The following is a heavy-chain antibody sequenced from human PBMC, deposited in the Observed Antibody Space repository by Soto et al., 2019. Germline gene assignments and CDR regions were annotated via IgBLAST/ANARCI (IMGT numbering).Heavy chain of an antibody. J-gene: IGHJ5*02. Sequence: ASVKVSCKASGYTFTGYYMHWVRQAPGQGLEWMGWINPNSGGTNYAQKFQGRVTMTRDTSISTAYMGLSRLRSDDTAVYYCARAARVGTYYYDSSGYYYQGWFDPWGQGTLVTVS. D-gene: IGHD3-22*01. V-gene: IGHV1-2*02. CDR1: GYTFTGYY. CDR2: INPNSGGT. CDR3: ARAARVGTYYYDSSGYYYQGWFDP.